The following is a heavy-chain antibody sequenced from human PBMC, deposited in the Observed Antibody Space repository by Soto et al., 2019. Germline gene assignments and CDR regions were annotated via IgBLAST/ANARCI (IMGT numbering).Heavy chain of an antibody. CDR2: ISYSGST. CDR3: ARDTYNLGSDWFDP. CDR1: GGAVSGGSYY. J-gene: IGHJ5*02. V-gene: IGHV4-61*01. Sequence: SETLSLTCTVSGGAVSGGSYYWSWVRQPPGKGLEWIGYISYSGSTNYNPSLESRVTISVDTSKSQFSLKLNSVTAADTAVYYCARDTYNLGSDWFDPWGQGILVTVSS. D-gene: IGHD3-10*01.